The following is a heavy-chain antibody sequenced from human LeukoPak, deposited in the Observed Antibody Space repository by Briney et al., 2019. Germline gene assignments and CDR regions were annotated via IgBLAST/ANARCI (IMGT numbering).Heavy chain of an antibody. Sequence: SETLSLTCTVSGGSIGSYYWSWIRQPPGKGLEWIGYIYYSGTTNYNPSLKSRVTISVDTSKNQFSLNLISVTAADTAVYYCARVTSGEFADYWGQGTLVTVSS. D-gene: IGHD3-10*01. J-gene: IGHJ4*02. CDR2: IYYSGTT. CDR1: GGSIGSYY. V-gene: IGHV4-59*12. CDR3: ARVTSGEFADY.